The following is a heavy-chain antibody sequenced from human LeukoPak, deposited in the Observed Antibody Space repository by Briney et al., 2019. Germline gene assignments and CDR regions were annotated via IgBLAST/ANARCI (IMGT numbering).Heavy chain of an antibody. D-gene: IGHD1-26*01. CDR2: IINSGVT. CDR3: GTSEVGSSSYVSYDY. J-gene: IGHJ4*02. V-gene: IGHV4-4*07. CDR1: GGSISDYH. Sequence: PSETLSLTCTVSGGSISDYHWSWIRQPAGKGLEWIGRIINSGVTNYNPSLNSRVTISVDRSKNQFSLRLTSVTAADTAVYYCGTSEVGSSSYVSYDYWGQGTQVTVSA.